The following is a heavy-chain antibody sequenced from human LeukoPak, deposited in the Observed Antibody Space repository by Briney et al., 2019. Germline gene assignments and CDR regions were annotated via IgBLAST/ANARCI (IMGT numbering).Heavy chain of an antibody. CDR3: ARGRPRYYYGSGSYYRGLFDY. Sequence: SETLSLTCAVYGGSFSGYYWSWIRQPPGKGLEWIGEINHSGSTNYNPSLKSRVTISVDKSNNQFYLKLSSVTAADTAVYYCARGRPRYYYGSGSYYRGLFDYWGQGTLVTVSS. CDR1: GGSFSGYY. CDR2: INHSGST. J-gene: IGHJ4*02. D-gene: IGHD3-10*01. V-gene: IGHV4-34*01.